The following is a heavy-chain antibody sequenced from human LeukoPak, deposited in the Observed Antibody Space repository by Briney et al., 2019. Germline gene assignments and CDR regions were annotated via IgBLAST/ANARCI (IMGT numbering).Heavy chain of an antibody. D-gene: IGHD6-6*01. CDR1: GFTFSTYA. V-gene: IGHV3-23*01. J-gene: IGHJ4*02. CDR2: FSGSGSST. Sequence: GGSLRLSCAASGFTFSTYAISWVRQAPGKGLEWVSAFSGSGSSTYYADSVKGRFTISRDNSKNTLYLQMNSLRAEDTAIYYCVKERGYSSSSFDYWDQGTPVTVSS. CDR3: VKERGYSSSSFDY.